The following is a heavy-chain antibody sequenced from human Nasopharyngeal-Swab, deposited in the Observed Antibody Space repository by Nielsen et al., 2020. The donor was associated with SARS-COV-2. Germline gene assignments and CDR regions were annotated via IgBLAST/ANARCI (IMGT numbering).Heavy chain of an antibody. V-gene: IGHV3-53*01. CDR3: AKCRWSGYYGDY. CDR1: GFTVSNHY. CDR2: IYSGGST. J-gene: IGHJ4*02. Sequence: GESLKISCAASGFTVSNHYMSWVRQAPGKGLEWVSVIYSGGSTYYADSVKGRFTISRDNSKNTLYLQMNSLRAEDTAVYYCAKCRWSGYYGDYWGQGTLVTVSS. D-gene: IGHD3-3*01.